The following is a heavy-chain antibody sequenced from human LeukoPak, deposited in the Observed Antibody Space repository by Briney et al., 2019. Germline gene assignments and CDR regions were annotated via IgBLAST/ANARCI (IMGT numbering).Heavy chain of an antibody. D-gene: IGHD3-16*01. CDR3: AISGGGFNAGAFDI. CDR1: GFTFSSYD. J-gene: IGHJ3*02. CDR2: IGTAGDT. Sequence: GGSLRLSCAASGFTFSSYDMHWVRQATGKGLEWVSAIGTAGDTYYPGSVKGRFTISRENAKNSLYLQMNSLRAEDTAVYYCAISGGGFNAGAFDIWGQGTMVTVFS. V-gene: IGHV3-13*01.